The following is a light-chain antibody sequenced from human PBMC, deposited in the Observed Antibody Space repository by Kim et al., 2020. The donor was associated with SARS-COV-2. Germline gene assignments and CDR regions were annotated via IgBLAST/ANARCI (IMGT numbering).Light chain of an antibody. CDR2: QDS. CDR1: ALPKQY. V-gene: IGLV3-25*03. Sequence: SYELTQPPSVSVSPGQTARITCSGDALPKQYAYWYQQKPGQAPVLVIYQDSERPSGIPDRFSGSRSGTTVTLTISGDQAEDEADYYCQSADSSGTYVFGTGTKVTVL. CDR3: QSADSSGTYV. J-gene: IGLJ1*01.